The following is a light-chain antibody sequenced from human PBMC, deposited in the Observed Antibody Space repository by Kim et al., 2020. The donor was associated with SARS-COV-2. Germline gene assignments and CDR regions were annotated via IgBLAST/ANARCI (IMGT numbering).Light chain of an antibody. CDR2: EKD. J-gene: IGLJ6*01. CDR1: SLRNSY. Sequence: SSELTQDPAVSVALGQTVKITCQGDSLRNSYASWYQQKPGQAPQLVLYEKDNRPAGVPDRFSGPSSGNTASLTITGVQTEDEADYYCHSRTSSAKEYVFG. CDR3: HSRTSSAKEYV. V-gene: IGLV3-19*01.